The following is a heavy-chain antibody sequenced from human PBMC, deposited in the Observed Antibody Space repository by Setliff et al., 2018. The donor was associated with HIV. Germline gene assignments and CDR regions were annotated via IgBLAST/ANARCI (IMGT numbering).Heavy chain of an antibody. CDR1: GFTFSSYS. V-gene: IGHV3-48*04. Sequence: GSLSLSCAARGFTFSSYSMNWVRPAPGKGLEWVSYISCSGSAMYYADSVEGRFTISRDNAKNSLYLQMNSLRAEDMALYYCAKDRHSSGPYYFDYWGQGTLVTVSS. CDR3: AKDRHSSGPYYFDY. J-gene: IGHJ4*02. CDR2: ISCSGSAM. D-gene: IGHD6-19*01.